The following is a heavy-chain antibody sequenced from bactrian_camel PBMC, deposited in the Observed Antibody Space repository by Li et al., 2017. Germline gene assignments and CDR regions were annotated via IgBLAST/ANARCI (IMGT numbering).Heavy chain of an antibody. Sequence: HVQLVESGGGLVQPGGSLRLSCAASGFTVSGYFTSWVRQAPGKGLEWVSSIHSDDRYTYYPDSVKGRFTISADNAKNTVYLQMNSLKPDDMAVYYCVTDGDDTVVPGVLIKLAYWGQGTQVSVS. CDR3: VTDGDDTVVPGVLIKLAY. D-gene: IGHD6*01. V-gene: IGHV3-2*01. J-gene: IGHJ4*01. CDR1: GFTVSGYF. CDR2: IHSDDRYT.